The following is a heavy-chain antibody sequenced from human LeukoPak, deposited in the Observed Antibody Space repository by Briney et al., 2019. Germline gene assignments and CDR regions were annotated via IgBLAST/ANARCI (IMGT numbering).Heavy chain of an antibody. J-gene: IGHJ4*02. CDR2: INSDGSST. CDR3: ATSPTSSVSS. Sequence: PGGSLRLSCAASGFTFSSYWMHWVRQGPGKGLMWVSRINSDGSSTSYADSVKGRFTISRDNAKNTLYQQMNSLRVEDTAVYYCATSPTSSVSSWGQGTLVTVSS. CDR1: GFTFSSYW. V-gene: IGHV3-74*01. D-gene: IGHD1-26*01.